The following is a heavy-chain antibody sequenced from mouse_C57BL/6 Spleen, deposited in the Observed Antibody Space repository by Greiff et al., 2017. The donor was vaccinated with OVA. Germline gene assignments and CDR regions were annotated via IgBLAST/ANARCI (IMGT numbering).Heavy chain of an antibody. D-gene: IGHD2-4*01. CDR2: IRSKSNNYAT. Sequence: EVQLVESGGGFVQPKGSLKLSCAASGFSFNTYAMNWVRQAPGKGLEWVARIRSKSNNYATYYADSVKDRFTISRDDSESMLYLQMNNLKTEDTAMYYCVREDYDYDSWFAYWGQGTLVTVSA. J-gene: IGHJ3*01. V-gene: IGHV10-1*01. CDR1: GFSFNTYA. CDR3: VREDYDYDSWFAY.